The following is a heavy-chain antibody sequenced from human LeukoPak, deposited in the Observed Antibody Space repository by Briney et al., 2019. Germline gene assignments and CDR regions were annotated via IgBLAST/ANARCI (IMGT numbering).Heavy chain of an antibody. J-gene: IGHJ6*03. D-gene: IGHD6-6*01. CDR3: ARVSYSSSFPYYYYYMDV. CDR1: GGSISSSPYY. V-gene: IGHV4-39*07. CDR2: IYYSGTT. Sequence: SETLSLTCTVSGGSISSSPYYWGWIRQPPGKGLEWIGSIYYSGTTHYSPSLESRVTISVDTSKNQFSLKLSSVTAADTAVYYCARVSYSSSFPYYYYYMDVWGKGTTVTVSS.